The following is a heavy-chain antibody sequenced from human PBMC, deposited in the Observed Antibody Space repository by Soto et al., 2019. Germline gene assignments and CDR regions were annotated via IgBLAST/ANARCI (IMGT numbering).Heavy chain of an antibody. CDR3: ARRARPDFYYMDV. CDR2: ISSNGVGT. D-gene: IGHD6-6*01. CDR1: GFTRSGYA. V-gene: IGHV3-64*01. Sequence: GGSLRLSCAASGFTRSGYAVDWARQAPGKGLEYVSGISSNGVGTYYANSVQGRFTISRDNSKNTVYLQMGSLRPEDMAVYYCARRARPDFYYMDVWGKGTTVTVSS. J-gene: IGHJ6*03.